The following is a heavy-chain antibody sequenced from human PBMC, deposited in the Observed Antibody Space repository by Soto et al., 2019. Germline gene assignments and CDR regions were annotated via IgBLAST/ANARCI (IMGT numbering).Heavy chain of an antibody. J-gene: IGHJ4*02. Sequence: SETLSLTCAVHGGSFTGYYWSWIRQPPGKGLEWIGEISHSGSTNYNPSLKSRVTISLDTSKNQFSLNLTSVTAADTAFYYCTRVPMMSDGAGTYGTFDSWGQGTLVTVPQ. CDR1: GGSFTGYY. V-gene: IGHV4-34*01. CDR3: TRVPMMSDGAGTYGTFDS. CDR2: ISHSGST. D-gene: IGHD3-10*01.